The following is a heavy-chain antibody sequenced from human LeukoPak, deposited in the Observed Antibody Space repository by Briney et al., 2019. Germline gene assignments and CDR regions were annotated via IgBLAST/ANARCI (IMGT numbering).Heavy chain of an antibody. CDR1: GFTFSSQW. J-gene: IGHJ4*02. V-gene: IGHV3-7*04. CDR2: INQDGSQK. Sequence: GGCLRLSCAGSGFTFSSQWKSWVRQAPGKGLDCVANINQDGSQKYYVDSVKGRFTISRDNAKNSLYLQMTSLRAEDTAVYYCAGAAYWGQGTLVTVSS. CDR3: AGAAY.